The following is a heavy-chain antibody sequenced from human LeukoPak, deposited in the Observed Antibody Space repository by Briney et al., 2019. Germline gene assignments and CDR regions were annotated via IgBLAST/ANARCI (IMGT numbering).Heavy chain of an antibody. CDR2: IYYSGST. D-gene: IGHD3-9*01. CDR3: ARSLSRYFDWPAHVGFDY. Sequence: PSETLSLTCTVSGGSISSYYWSWIRQPPGKGLEWIGYIYYSGSTNYNPSLKSRVTISVDTSKNQFSLKLSSVTAADTAVYYCARSLSRYFDWPAHVGFDYWGQGTLVTVSS. V-gene: IGHV4-59*12. J-gene: IGHJ4*02. CDR1: GGSISSYY.